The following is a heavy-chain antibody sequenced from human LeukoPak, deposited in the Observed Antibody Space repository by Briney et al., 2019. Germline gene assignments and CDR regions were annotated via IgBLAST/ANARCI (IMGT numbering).Heavy chain of an antibody. CDR1: GGTFSSYA. Sequence: GASVKVSCKASGGTFSSYAISWVRQAPGQGLEWMGGIIPIFGTANYAQKFQGRVTITTDESTSTAYMELSSLRSEDTAVYYCARDLPYYDFWSGYQLDAFDIWGQGTMVTVSS. CDR2: IIPIFGTA. D-gene: IGHD3-3*01. J-gene: IGHJ3*02. V-gene: IGHV1-69*05. CDR3: ARDLPYYDFWSGYQLDAFDI.